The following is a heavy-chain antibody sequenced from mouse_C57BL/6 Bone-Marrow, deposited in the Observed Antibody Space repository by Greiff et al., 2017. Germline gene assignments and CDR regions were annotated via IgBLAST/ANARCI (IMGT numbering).Heavy chain of an antibody. J-gene: IGHJ3*01. CDR1: GFTFSDYG. V-gene: IGHV5-17*01. D-gene: IGHD2-3*01. Sequence: EVKLVESGGGLVKPGGSLKLSCAASGFTFSDYGMHWVRQAPEKGLEWVAYISSGSSTIYYADTVKGRFTISRDNAKNTLFLQMTSLRSEDTAMYYCARPYDGDGGFAYWGQGTLVTVSA. CDR2: ISSGSSTI. CDR3: ARPYDGDGGFAY.